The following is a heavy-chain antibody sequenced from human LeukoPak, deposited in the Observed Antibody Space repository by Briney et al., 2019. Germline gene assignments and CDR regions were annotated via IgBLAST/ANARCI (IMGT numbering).Heavy chain of an antibody. CDR3: AKDAGSTPFDY. Sequence: PGGSLRLSCAASGFTFSSYGMHWVRQAPGKGLEWVAVISYDGSNKYYADSVKGRFTISRDNSKNTLYLQMNSLRAEDTAVYYCAKDAGSTPFDYWGQGTLVTVSS. V-gene: IGHV3-30*18. J-gene: IGHJ4*02. CDR1: GFTFSSYG. CDR2: ISYDGSNK.